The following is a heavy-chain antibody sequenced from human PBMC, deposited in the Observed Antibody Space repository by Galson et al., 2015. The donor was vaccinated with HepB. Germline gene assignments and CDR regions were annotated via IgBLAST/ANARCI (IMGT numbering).Heavy chain of an antibody. CDR1: GDSVSSNSAA. D-gene: IGHD3-22*01. J-gene: IGHJ3*02. Sequence: CAISGDSVSSNSAAWNWIRQSPSRGLEWLGRTYYRSKWYNDYAVSVKSRITINPDTSKNQFSLQLNSVTPEDTAVYYCAREQRGRRGSSGYFDDAFDIWGQGTMVTVSS. V-gene: IGHV6-1*01. CDR2: TYYRSKWYN. CDR3: AREQRGRRGSSGYFDDAFDI.